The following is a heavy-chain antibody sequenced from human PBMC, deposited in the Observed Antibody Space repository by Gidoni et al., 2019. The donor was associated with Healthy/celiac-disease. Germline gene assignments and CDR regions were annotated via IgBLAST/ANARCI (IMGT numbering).Heavy chain of an antibody. CDR1: GFTFISYA. CDR3: ARDGTYDSSGPFDY. Sequence: QVQLVESGGVVVQPGRSLRLSCAASGFTFISYAMHWVRPAPGKGLEWVAVISYDGSNKYYADSVKGRFTISRDNAKNTLYLQMNSLRAEDTAVYYCARDGTYDSSGPFDYWGQGTLVTVSS. J-gene: IGHJ4*02. D-gene: IGHD3-22*01. V-gene: IGHV3-30-3*01. CDR2: ISYDGSNK.